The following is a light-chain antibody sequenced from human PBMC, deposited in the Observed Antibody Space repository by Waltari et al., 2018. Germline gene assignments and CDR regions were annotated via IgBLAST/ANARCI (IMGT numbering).Light chain of an antibody. J-gene: IGLJ2*01. CDR3: CSYAGGSRVI. Sequence: QSALTQPASLSGSPGQSITISCAGTKNDIGTYNFVSWFQQLPGQAPKLIVSEAIKRPSGVSYRFSGSKSGNTASLTISGLQGEDEADYYCCSYAGGSRVIFGGGTKLTVL. CDR1: KNDIGTYNF. V-gene: IGLV2-23*01. CDR2: EAI.